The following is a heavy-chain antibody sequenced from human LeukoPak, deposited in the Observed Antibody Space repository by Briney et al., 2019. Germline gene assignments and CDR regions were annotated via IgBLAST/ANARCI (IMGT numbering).Heavy chain of an antibody. CDR1: GFTFSSYA. CDR2: ISGSGGST. Sequence: PGGSLRLSCAASGFTFSSYAMSWVRQAPGKGLEWVSAISGSGGSTYYADSVKGRFTISRDNTKNTLYLQMNRLRAEDTAVYYCAKIQLGIAAAGNFDYWGQGTLVTVSS. J-gene: IGHJ4*02. CDR3: AKIQLGIAAAGNFDY. D-gene: IGHD6-13*01. V-gene: IGHV3-23*01.